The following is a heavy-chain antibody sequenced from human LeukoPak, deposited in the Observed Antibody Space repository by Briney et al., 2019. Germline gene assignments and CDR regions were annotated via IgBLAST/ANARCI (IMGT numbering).Heavy chain of an antibody. CDR1: GGSISSGGYY. CDR3: ARVSKFGDFDY. CDR2: ISYSGST. V-gene: IGHV4-31*03. D-gene: IGHD3-10*01. Sequence: PSETLSLTCTVSGGSISSGGYYWSWIRQHPGKGLEWIGYISYSGSTYYNPSLKSRVTISVDTSKNQFSLRLSSVTAADTAVYYCARVSKFGDFDYWGQGTLVTVSS. J-gene: IGHJ4*02.